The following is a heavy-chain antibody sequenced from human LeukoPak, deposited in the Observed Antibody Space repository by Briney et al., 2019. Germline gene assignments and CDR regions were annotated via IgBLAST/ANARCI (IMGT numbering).Heavy chain of an antibody. CDR2: ISGSGGST. CDR1: GFTFSSYA. V-gene: IGHV3-23*01. J-gene: IGHJ6*02. CDR3: ARSHNYYYYGMDV. Sequence: GGSLRLSCAASGFTFSSYAMSWVRQAPGKGLEWVSAISGSGGSTYYADSVKGRFTISRDNSKNTLYLQMNSLRAEDTAVYYCARSHNYYYYGMDVWGQGTTVTVSS.